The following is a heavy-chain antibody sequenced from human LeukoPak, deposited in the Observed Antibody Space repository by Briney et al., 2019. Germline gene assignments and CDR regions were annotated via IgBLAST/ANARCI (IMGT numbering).Heavy chain of an antibody. CDR2: IYHSGST. CDR3: ASTYYYDSSGYLGAFDI. CDR1: GGSISSGGYS. D-gene: IGHD3-22*01. V-gene: IGHV4-30-2*01. Sequence: PSQTLSLTCAVSGGSISSGGYSWSWIRQPPGKGLEWIGYIYHSGSTYYNPSLKSRVTISVDRSKNQFSLKLSSVTAADTAVYYCASTYYYDSSGYLGAFDIWGQGTMVTVPS. J-gene: IGHJ3*02.